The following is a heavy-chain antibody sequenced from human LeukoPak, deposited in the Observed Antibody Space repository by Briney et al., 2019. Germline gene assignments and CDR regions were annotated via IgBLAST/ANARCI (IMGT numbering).Heavy chain of an antibody. CDR2: INHSGST. V-gene: IGHV4-34*01. CDR1: GGSFSGYY. CDR3: ARLYSSSWYVDY. J-gene: IGHJ4*02. D-gene: IGHD6-13*01. Sequence: SETLSLTCAVYGGSFSGYYWSWIRQPPGKGLEWIGEINHSGSTNYNPSLKSRVTISVDTAKNQFSLKLSSVTAADTAVYYCARLYSSSWYVDYWGQGTLVTVSS.